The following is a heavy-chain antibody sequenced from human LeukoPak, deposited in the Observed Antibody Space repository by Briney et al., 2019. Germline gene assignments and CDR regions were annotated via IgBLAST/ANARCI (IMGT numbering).Heavy chain of an antibody. CDR3: ARDRVYSYDPGYFDY. V-gene: IGHV1-46*01. Sequence: GASVKVSCKASGYTFTSYYMHWVRQAPGQGLEWMGIINPSGGSTSYAQKFQGRVTMTRDMSTSTVYMELSSLRSEDTAVYYCARDRVYSYDPGYFDYWGQGTLVTVSS. J-gene: IGHJ4*02. D-gene: IGHD5-18*01. CDR2: INPSGGST. CDR1: GYTFTSYY.